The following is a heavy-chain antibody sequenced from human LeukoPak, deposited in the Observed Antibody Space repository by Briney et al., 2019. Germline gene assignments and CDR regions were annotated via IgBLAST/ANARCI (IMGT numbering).Heavy chain of an antibody. CDR1: GFSFSDYW. CDR2: INTDGTST. J-gene: IGHJ4*02. Sequence: GGSLRLSCAASGFSFSDYWVHWVRQAPGKGLVWVSRINTDGTSTTYADSAKGRFTISRDNAKNTLYLQMNSLRVEDTAVYYCAKVAPRDFYGDYGGYYFDYWGQGTLVTVSS. V-gene: IGHV3-74*01. D-gene: IGHD4-17*01. CDR3: AKVAPRDFYGDYGGYYFDY.